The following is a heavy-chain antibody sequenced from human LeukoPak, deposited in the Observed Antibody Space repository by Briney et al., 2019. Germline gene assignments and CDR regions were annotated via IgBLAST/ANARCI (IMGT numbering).Heavy chain of an antibody. CDR1: GFTFSKYW. D-gene: IGHD6-19*01. CDR2: INTDGTVT. CDR3: LTKQWLAPPPDS. Sequence: PGGSLRLSCAASGFTFSKYWTLWVRQAPGKGLESVSRINTDGTVTTYADSVKGRFTVSRDNADNTMFLQMNSVSDEDTAVYYCLTKQWLAPPPDSWGQGTPVTVSS. V-gene: IGHV3-74*01. J-gene: IGHJ4*02.